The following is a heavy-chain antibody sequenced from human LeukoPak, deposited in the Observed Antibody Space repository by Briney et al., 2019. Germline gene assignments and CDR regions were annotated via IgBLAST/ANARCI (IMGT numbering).Heavy chain of an antibody. Sequence: GGSLRLSCAASVFSFVDYAMHCVRQAPGKGLERVSGISWNSGSIGYADSVKGRFTISRDNAKNSLYLQMNSLRAEDMALYYCAKGGGGYSSSANFDYWGQGTLVTVSS. CDR3: AKGGGGYSSSANFDY. CDR2: ISWNSGSI. D-gene: IGHD6-6*01. J-gene: IGHJ4*02. V-gene: IGHV3-9*03. CDR1: VFSFVDYA.